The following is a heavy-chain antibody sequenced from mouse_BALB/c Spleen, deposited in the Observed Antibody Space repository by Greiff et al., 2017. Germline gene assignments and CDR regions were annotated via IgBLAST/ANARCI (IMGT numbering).Heavy chain of an antibody. J-gene: IGHJ3*01. Sequence: VQLQQSGAELVRPGVSVKISCKGSGYTFTDYAMHWVKQSHAKSLEWIGVISTYYGDASYNQKFKGKATMTVDKSSSTAYMELARLTSEDSAIYYCAREDDCYGFAYWGQGTLVTVSA. CDR1: GYTFTDYA. CDR3: AREDDCYGFAY. V-gene: IGHV1S137*01. CDR2: ISTYYGDA. D-gene: IGHD2-3*01.